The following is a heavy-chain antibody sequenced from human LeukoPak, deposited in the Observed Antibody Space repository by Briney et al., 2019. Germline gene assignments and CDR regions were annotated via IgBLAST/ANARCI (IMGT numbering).Heavy chain of an antibody. CDR3: AKSHSVAQRGYFDY. CDR2: VANSGVDT. V-gene: IGHV3-23*01. J-gene: IGHJ4*02. CDR1: GFTFTTYA. Sequence: GGSLRLSCAASGFTFTTYAMSWVRQAPGKGLEWVSTVANSGVDTYYADSVRGRFTISRDNSRNTIYLQINSLRAEDTAVYYCAKSHSVAQRGYFDYWGQGTLVTVSS. D-gene: IGHD4-23*01.